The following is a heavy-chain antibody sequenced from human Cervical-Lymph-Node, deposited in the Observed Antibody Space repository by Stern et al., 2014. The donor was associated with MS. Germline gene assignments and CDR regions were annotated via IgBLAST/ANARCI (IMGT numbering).Heavy chain of an antibody. J-gene: IGHJ5*02. CDR2: IIPILGLP. D-gene: IGHD2-15*01. Sequence: QVQLEESGAEVKKPGSSVNVSCKASGGTFSSSYAITWMRQAPGQGLEWMGRIIPILGLPNYAQKFQGRVTITADTSTSTAYMELSSLRSEDTAVYYCARGVVSNRAAATQHNLFDPWGQGTLVTVSS. CDR3: ARGVVSNRAAATQHNLFDP. CDR1: GGTFSSSYA. V-gene: IGHV1-69*09.